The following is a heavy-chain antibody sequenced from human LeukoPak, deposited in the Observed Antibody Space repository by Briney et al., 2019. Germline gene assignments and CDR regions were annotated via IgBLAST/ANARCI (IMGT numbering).Heavy chain of an antibody. V-gene: IGHV3-23*01. J-gene: IGHJ4*02. D-gene: IGHD1-14*01. CDR1: GFTFSSYG. Sequence: GGSLRLSCAASGFTFSSYGMSWVRQAPGKGLEWVSAISTSGGSTYYGDSVKGRFTTSRDNSKNTLYLQMNSLRAEDTAVYYCWPVNPIDYWGQGTLVTVSS. CDR3: WPVNPIDY. CDR2: ISTSGGST.